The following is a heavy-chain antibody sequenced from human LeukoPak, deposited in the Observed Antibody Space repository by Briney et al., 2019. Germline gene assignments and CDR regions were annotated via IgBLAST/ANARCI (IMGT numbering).Heavy chain of an antibody. V-gene: IGHV4-34*01. Sequence: SETLSLTCAVYGGSFSGYYWSWIRQPPGKGLEWIGEINHSGSTNYNPSLKSRVTISVDTSKNQFSLKLSSVTAADTAVYYCARVRPFTDYYYYYMDVWVKGTTVTVSS. CDR2: INHSGST. J-gene: IGHJ6*03. CDR1: GGSFSGYY. CDR3: ARVRPFTDYYYYYMDV.